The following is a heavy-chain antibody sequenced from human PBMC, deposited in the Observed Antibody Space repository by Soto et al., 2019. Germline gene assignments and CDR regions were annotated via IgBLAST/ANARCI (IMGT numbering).Heavy chain of an antibody. J-gene: IGHJ4*02. D-gene: IGHD3-16*01. CDR1: GDSVSNDNYY. CDR3: ARSQRGRTAFTFDY. V-gene: IGHV4-61*01. CDR2: IYYSGTT. Sequence: SETLSLTCAVSGDSVSNDNYYWSWIRQPPGKGLEWIGYIYYSGTTNYNSYLKSRLSLSVDMSKNQFSLKLASVTAADTAVYFCARSQRGRTAFTFDYWGQGALVTVSS.